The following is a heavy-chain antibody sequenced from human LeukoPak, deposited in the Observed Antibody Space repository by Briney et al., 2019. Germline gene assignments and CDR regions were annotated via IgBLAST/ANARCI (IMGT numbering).Heavy chain of an antibody. V-gene: IGHV3-30-3*01. D-gene: IGHD1-26*01. CDR3: ASLWELLNAFDI. J-gene: IGHJ3*02. CDR2: ISYDGSNK. Sequence: GGSLRLSCAASGFTFSTYAMHCVRQAPGKGLEWVAVISYDGSNKYYADSVKGRFSISRDNSKNKLYLQMNSLRAEDTAVYYCASLWELLNAFDIWGQGTMVTVSS. CDR1: GFTFSTYA.